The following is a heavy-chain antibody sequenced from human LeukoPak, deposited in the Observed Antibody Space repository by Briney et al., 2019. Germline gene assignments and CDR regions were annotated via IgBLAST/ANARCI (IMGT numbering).Heavy chain of an antibody. CDR1: GFTFSSYW. CDR3: ARDQKYYYDSSGYPNYFDY. Sequence: PGGSLRLSCAASGFTFSSYWMSWVRQAPGKGLEWVANIKQDGSEKYYVDSVEGRFTISRDNAKNSLYLQMNSLRAEDTAVYYCARDQKYYYDSSGYPNYFDYWGQGTLVTVSS. J-gene: IGHJ4*02. D-gene: IGHD3-22*01. CDR2: IKQDGSEK. V-gene: IGHV3-7*01.